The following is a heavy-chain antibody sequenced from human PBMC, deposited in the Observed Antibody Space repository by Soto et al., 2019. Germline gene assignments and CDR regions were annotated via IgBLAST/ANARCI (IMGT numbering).Heavy chain of an antibody. CDR1: GGSISSGGYF. J-gene: IGHJ4*02. Sequence: QVQLQESGPGLVKPSQTLSLTCTVSGGSISSGGYFWSWVRQHPGKGLEWIGNIHYSGRTYYNPSLKSPVTLSVDTSKNQFSLKLSSVTAADTAVYYCARFAREENPKVGSWYYFDYWRQGTRVTVSS. D-gene: IGHD6-13*01. CDR3: ARFAREENPKVGSWYYFDY. V-gene: IGHV4-31*01. CDR2: IHYSGRT.